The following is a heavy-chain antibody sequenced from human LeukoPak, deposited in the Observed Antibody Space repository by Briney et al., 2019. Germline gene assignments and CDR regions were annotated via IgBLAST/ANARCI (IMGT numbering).Heavy chain of an antibody. CDR1: GGSISSGDYY. V-gene: IGHV4-30-4*08. D-gene: IGHD3-22*01. J-gene: IGHJ4*02. Sequence: SETLSLTCTVSGGSISSGDYYWSWIRQPPGKGLEWIGYIYYSGSTYYSPSLKSRVTISLDTSKNQFSLRLSSVTAADTAVYYCANERSGYYDYWGQGTLVTVPS. CDR3: ANERSGYYDY. CDR2: IYYSGST.